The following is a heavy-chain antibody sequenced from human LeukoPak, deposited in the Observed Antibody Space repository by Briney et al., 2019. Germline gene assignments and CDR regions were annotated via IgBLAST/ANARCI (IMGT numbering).Heavy chain of an antibody. CDR1: GCTTDDYG. D-gene: IGHD6-13*01. V-gene: IGHV3-20*04. CDR3: VKDLGSSWYSFDY. CDR2: INWDGTNT. J-gene: IGHJ4*02. Sequence: PGGSLRLSCAASGCTTDDYGMSWVRQAPGKGLEWVSGINWDGTNTYYAESVKGRFTISRDSAEKSLYLQMNSLRDDDTAFYYCVKDLGSSWYSFDYWGQGTLVTVSS.